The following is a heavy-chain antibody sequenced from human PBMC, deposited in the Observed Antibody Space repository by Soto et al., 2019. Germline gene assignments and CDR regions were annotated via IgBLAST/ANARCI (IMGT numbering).Heavy chain of an antibody. Sequence: QPXGSLRLSCFASGXTVTTYWMSWVRQAPGKGLEWVANIRQDGGAQYYVDSVNCRFTISRDNAKNSVYLQMDRMRPEDTAAYYCVRGGHGSGSYLGYYWGQGTLVTVSS. CDR3: VRGGHGSGSYLGYY. J-gene: IGHJ4*02. CDR1: GXTVTTYW. CDR2: IRQDGGAQ. D-gene: IGHD3-10*01. V-gene: IGHV3-7*03.